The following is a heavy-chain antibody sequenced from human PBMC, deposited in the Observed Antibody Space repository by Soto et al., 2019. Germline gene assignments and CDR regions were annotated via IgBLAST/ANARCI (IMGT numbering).Heavy chain of an antibody. CDR1: GGSVSSDTHY. Sequence: QVQLQESGPGLVKPSETLSLTCTVSGGSVSSDTHYWSWIRQPPGKRLEWIGFIYSSGSTNYNPSLKSRDTMSVDTTKNQFSLKVRSVIVADTAVYHCARFVRSCSGTTCYTRADVWGQGTTVTVSS. V-gene: IGHV4-61*01. CDR2: IYSSGST. J-gene: IGHJ6*02. D-gene: IGHD2-2*02. CDR3: ARFVRSCSGTTCYTRADV.